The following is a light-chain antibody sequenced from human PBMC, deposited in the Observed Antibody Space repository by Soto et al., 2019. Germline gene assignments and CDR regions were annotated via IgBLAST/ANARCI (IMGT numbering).Light chain of an antibody. V-gene: IGKV1-5*03. CDR1: QSVRTW. CDR2: KAT. Sequence: QVSQSPAALSASVGDRVTMTCGASQSVRTWLAWFQQKPGKAPKLLIYKATTLESGVPSRFSGSGSGTDFTLTISSLQPEDFATYYCQQSYGPPWTFGQGTKVDIK. J-gene: IGKJ1*01. CDR3: QQSYGPPWT.